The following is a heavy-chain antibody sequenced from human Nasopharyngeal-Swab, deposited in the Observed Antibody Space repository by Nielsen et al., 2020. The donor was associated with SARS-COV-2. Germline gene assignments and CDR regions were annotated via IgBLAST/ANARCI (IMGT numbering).Heavy chain of an antibody. D-gene: IGHD3-3*01. J-gene: IGHJ4*02. Sequence: SETLSLTCTVSGGSISSYFWGWIRQPPGRGLEWLGYVYYTGDTNYPPSLKSRVTMSLDKSKNQFSMKLSSVTAADTAVYYCARDSSAWPRAFVYWGQGSLVTVSS. CDR2: VYYTGDT. V-gene: IGHV4-59*12. CDR1: GGSISSYF. CDR3: ARDSSAWPRAFVY.